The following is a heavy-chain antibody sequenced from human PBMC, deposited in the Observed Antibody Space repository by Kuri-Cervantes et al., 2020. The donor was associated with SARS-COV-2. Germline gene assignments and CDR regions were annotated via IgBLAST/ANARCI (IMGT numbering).Heavy chain of an antibody. CDR2: ISSNGDST. J-gene: IGHJ6*02. CDR3: AKDGLAAAGLHYYYYYGMDV. CDR1: GFTFSNYA. Sequence: GGSLRLSCAASGFTFSNYAMYWVRQAPGKGLEYVSAISSNGDSTYYADSVKGRFTMSRDNSKDTLYLQMGSLRAEDMAVYYCAKDGLAAAGLHYYYYYGMDVWGQGTTVTVSS. D-gene: IGHD6-13*01. V-gene: IGHV3-64*02.